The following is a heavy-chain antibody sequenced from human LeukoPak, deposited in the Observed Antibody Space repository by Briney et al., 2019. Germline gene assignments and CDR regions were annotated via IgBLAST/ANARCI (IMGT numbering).Heavy chain of an antibody. CDR3: AREAPIVVVPAALGGDAFDI. CDR1: GGSISSGGYY. CDR2: IYHSGST. J-gene: IGHJ3*02. Sequence: SQTLSLTCTVSGGSISSGGYYWSWIRQPPGKGLEWIGYIYHSGSTYYNPPLKSRVTISVDRSKNQFSLKLSSVTAADTAVYYCAREAPIVVVPAALGGDAFDIWGQGTMVTVSS. D-gene: IGHD2-2*01. V-gene: IGHV4-30-2*01.